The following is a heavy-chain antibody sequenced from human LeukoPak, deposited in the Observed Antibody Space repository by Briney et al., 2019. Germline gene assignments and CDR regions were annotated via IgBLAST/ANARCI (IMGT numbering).Heavy chain of an antibody. J-gene: IGHJ4*02. CDR3: ARGVAAAGNATPSDY. V-gene: IGHV4-34*01. Sequence: SETLSLTCAVYGGSFSGYYWSWIRQPPGKALEWIGEINHSGSTNYNPSLKSRVTISVDTSKNQFSLKLSSVTAADTAVYYCARGVAAAGNATPSDYWGQGTLVTVSS. CDR1: GGSFSGYY. CDR2: INHSGST. D-gene: IGHD6-13*01.